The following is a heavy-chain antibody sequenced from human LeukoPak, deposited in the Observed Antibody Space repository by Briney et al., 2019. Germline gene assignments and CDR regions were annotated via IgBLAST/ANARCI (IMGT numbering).Heavy chain of an antibody. CDR3: ASGYGSGSYYDEYWFDP. CDR2: XYHSGST. J-gene: IGHJ5*02. Sequence: SETLSLTCAVSGYSISSGYYWGWIRQPPGKGLXXXXXXYHSGSTYYNPSLKSRVTISVDTSKNQFSLKLSSVTAADTAVYYCASGYGSGSYYDEYWFDPWGQGTLVTVSS. D-gene: IGHD3-10*01. CDR1: GYSISSGYY. V-gene: IGHV4-38-2*01.